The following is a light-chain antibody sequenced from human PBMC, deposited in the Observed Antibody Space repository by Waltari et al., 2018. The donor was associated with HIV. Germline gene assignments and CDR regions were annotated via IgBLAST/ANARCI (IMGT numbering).Light chain of an antibody. Sequence: GDRATLSCRASQSVITYLGWYQQKPGQAPRLLIFDSKRASGIPARFSGSGSGTDFTLTISGLEPDDSAIYYCQHHHSWPFTFGQGTRLEI. V-gene: IGKV3-11*01. J-gene: IGKJ5*01. CDR2: DS. CDR3: QHHHSWPFT. CDR1: QSVITY.